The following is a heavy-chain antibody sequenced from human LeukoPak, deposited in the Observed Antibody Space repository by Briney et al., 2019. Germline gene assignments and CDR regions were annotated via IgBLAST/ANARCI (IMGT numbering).Heavy chain of an antibody. Sequence: GGSLRLSCAASGFTFSSYAMHWVRQAPGKGLEWVAVISYDGSNKYYADSVKGRFTISRDNSKNTLYLQMNSLRAEDTAVYYCAREEAAGSSWYYFDYWGQGTLVTVSS. V-gene: IGHV3-30*04. CDR2: ISYDGSNK. CDR1: GFTFSSYA. CDR3: AREEAAGSSWYYFDY. D-gene: IGHD6-13*01. J-gene: IGHJ4*02.